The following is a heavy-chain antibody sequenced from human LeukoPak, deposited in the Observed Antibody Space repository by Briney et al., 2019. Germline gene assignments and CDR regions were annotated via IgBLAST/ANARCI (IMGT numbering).Heavy chain of an antibody. V-gene: IGHV3-53*01. CDR1: GFTVSSNY. J-gene: IGHJ3*02. CDR3: ARENGDAFDI. D-gene: IGHD1-1*01. Sequence: GGSLRLSCAASGFTVSSNYMSWVRQAPGKGLEWVSVIYSGGSAFYADSVKGRFTISRDNSKNTLYLQMNSLRAEDTAVYYCARENGDAFDIWGQGTMVTVSS. CDR2: IYSGGSA.